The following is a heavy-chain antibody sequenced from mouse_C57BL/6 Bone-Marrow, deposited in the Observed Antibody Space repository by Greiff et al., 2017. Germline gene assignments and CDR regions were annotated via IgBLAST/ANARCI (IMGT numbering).Heavy chain of an antibody. CDR1: GYTFTSYW. J-gene: IGHJ4*01. D-gene: IGHD1-1*01. V-gene: IGHV1-55*01. CDR2: IYPGSGST. Sequence: QVQLQQSGAELVKPGASVKMSCKASGYTFTSYWITWVKQRPGQGLEWIGDIYPGSGSTNYNEKFKRKATLTVDTSSSTAYMQLSSLTSEDSAVYYCARGRGSPMDYWGKEPQSPSPQ. CDR3: ARGRGSPMDY.